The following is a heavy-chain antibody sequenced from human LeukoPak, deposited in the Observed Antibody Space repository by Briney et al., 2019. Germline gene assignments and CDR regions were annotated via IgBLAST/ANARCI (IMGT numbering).Heavy chain of an antibody. V-gene: IGHV3-15*01. J-gene: IGHJ4*02. CDR3: TTRGGSFSIFDY. CDR1: GFTFSDAW. D-gene: IGHD1-26*01. Sequence: GGSLRLSCAVSGFTFSDAWMSWVRQAPGKGLEWVGRIKSKTDGGTTDYAAPVKGRSTISRDDSKNTLYLQMNSLKTEATAVYYCTTRGGSFSIFDYWGQGTLVTVSS. CDR2: IKSKTDGGTT.